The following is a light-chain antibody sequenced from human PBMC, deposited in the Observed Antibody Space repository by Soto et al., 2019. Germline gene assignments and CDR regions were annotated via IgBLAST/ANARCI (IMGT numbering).Light chain of an antibody. CDR1: SSDGGAYSF. CDR2: DVS. CDR3: SSYTPSSTVV. V-gene: IGLV2-14*01. J-gene: IGLJ2*01. Sequence: QSALTQAASVSGSPGQSITISCTGTSSDGGAYSFVSWYQQHPGNAPKLIIYDVSKWPSGVSNRFSGAKSGNTASLTISGLQVEDEADYYCSSYTPSSTVVFGGGTKVTVL.